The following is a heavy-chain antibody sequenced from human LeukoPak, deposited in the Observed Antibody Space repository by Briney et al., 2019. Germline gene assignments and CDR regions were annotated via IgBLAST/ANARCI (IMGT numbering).Heavy chain of an antibody. CDR3: AKDAQGGYDSSGYPDYFDY. CDR1: GFIFSSYA. J-gene: IGHJ4*02. CDR2: ISGSGGST. V-gene: IGHV3-23*01. Sequence: GGSLRLSCAASGFIFSSYAMNWVRQPPGKWLEWVSAISGSGGSTYYADSVKGRFTISRDNSKNTLYLQMNSLRAEDTAVYYCAKDAQGGYDSSGYPDYFDYWGQGTLVTVSS. D-gene: IGHD3-22*01.